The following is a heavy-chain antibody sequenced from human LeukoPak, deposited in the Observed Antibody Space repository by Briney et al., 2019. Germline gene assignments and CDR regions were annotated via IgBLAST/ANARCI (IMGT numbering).Heavy chain of an antibody. CDR3: ARDSSGDYYDSSGGAFDI. J-gene: IGHJ3*02. D-gene: IGHD3-22*01. CDR1: GYTFTSYY. V-gene: IGHV1-46*01. CDR2: INPSGGST. Sequence: ASVKVSCKASGYTFTSYYMHWVRQAPGQGLEWVGIINPSGGSTSYAQKFQGRVTMTRDMSTSTVYMELSSLRSEDTAVYYCARDSSGDYYDSSGGAFDIWGQGTMVTVSS.